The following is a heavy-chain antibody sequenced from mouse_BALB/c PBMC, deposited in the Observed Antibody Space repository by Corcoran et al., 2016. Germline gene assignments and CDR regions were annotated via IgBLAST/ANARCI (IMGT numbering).Heavy chain of an antibody. CDR2: IDPANGNT. CDR3: ANWDWYFDV. Sequence: EVQLQQYGAELVKPGASVKLSCTASGFNIKDTYMHWVKQRPEQGLEWIGRIDPANGNTKYDPKFQGKATITADTSSNTAYLQLSSLTSEDTAVYYCANWDWYFDVWGAGTTVTVSS. D-gene: IGHD4-1*01. J-gene: IGHJ1*01. V-gene: IGHV14-3*02. CDR1: GFNIKDTY.